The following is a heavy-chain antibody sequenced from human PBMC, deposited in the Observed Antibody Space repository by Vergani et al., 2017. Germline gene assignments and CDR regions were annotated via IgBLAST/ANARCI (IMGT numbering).Heavy chain of an antibody. CDR1: GFTFSSYG. CDR2: ISYDGSNK. J-gene: IGHJ6*02. CDR3: AKDIGIVATMRGYYYDYGMDV. D-gene: IGHD5-12*01. Sequence: QVQLVESGGGVVQPGRSLRLSCAASGFTFSSYGMHWVRQAPGKGLEWVAVISYDGSNKYYADSVKGRFTSSRDNSKNTLYLQMNSLRAEDTAVYYCAKDIGIVATMRGYYYDYGMDVWGQETTVTVSS. V-gene: IGHV3-30*18.